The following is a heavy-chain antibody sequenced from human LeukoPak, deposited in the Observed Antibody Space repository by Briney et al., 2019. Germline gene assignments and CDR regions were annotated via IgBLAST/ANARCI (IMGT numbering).Heavy chain of an antibody. J-gene: IGHJ6*02. CDR1: GFTFSDYN. CDR2: ITNSGSTI. CDR3: AGSIGWTGGGVDV. V-gene: IGHV3-11*01. Sequence: PGGSLRLSCAASGFTFSDYNMNWVRQAPGKGLEWVSYITNSGSTIHYADSVKGRLTISRDNAKNSLYLQMNSLRAEDTAVYYCAGSIGWTGGGVDVWGQGTTVTVSS. D-gene: IGHD2-8*02.